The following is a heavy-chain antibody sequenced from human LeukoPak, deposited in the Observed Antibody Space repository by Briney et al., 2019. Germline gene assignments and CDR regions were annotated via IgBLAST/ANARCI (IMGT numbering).Heavy chain of an antibody. J-gene: IGHJ4*02. CDR2: IIPIFGTA. Sequence: GASVKVSCKASGYTFTSYYMHWVRQAPGQGLEWMGGIIPIFGTANYAQKFQGRVTITADKSTSTAYMELSSLRSEDTAVYYCARASNYRGYCSGGSCYTPDYWGQGTLVTVSS. V-gene: IGHV1-69*06. CDR3: ARASNYRGYCSGGSCYTPDY. D-gene: IGHD2-15*01. CDR1: GYTFTSYY.